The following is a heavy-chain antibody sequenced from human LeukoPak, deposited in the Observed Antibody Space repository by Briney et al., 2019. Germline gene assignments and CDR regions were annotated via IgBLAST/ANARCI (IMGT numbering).Heavy chain of an antibody. CDR3: AKSRSVEDGFDI. CDR2: VRGNGYDT. V-gene: IGHV3-23*01. J-gene: IGHJ3*02. CDR1: GFSFGSYA. D-gene: IGHD6-19*01. Sequence: GGSLRLSCAASGFSFGSYAMSWVRQAPGKWLEWVSAVRGNGYDTYYANSVKGRFTISRDSSKNTLYLQMNGLRADDTAVYHCAKSRSVEDGFDIWGHGTMVTVSS.